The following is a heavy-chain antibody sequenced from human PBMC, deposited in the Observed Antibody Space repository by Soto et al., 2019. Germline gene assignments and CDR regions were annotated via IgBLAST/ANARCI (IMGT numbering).Heavy chain of an antibody. V-gene: IGHV3-53*01. D-gene: IGHD2-15*01. Sequence: GGSLRLSCNASGFTVSSTYMSWVRQAPGMGLEGVAVIESGGSTHYADSVKGRFTISRDIPKNTIYLQLHTLRAEDTAVYYCAKDLGPLRLLNYYFYGLDVWGQGTTVTVSS. CDR2: IESGGST. CDR1: GFTVSSTY. CDR3: AKDLGPLRLLNYYFYGLDV. J-gene: IGHJ6*02.